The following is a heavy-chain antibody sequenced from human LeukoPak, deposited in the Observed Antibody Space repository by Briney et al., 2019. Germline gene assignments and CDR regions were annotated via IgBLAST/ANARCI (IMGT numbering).Heavy chain of an antibody. J-gene: IGHJ4*02. V-gene: IGHV4-59*08. Sequence: SETLSLTCTVSGGSISSYYWSWIRQPPGKGLEWIGYIYYSGSTNYNPSLKSRVTISVDTSKNQFSLNLSSVTAADTAVYSCARRRGGSSNFDYWGLGTLVTVSS. CDR1: GGSISSYY. CDR3: ARRRGGSSNFDY. CDR2: IYYSGST. D-gene: IGHD2-15*01.